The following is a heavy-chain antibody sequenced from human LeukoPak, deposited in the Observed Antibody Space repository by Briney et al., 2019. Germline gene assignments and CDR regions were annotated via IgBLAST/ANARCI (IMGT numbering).Heavy chain of an antibody. V-gene: IGHV4-59*12. D-gene: IGHD3-10*01. CDR3: ARFYYGSDLSALTYYFTY. J-gene: IGHJ4*02. Sequence: SETLSLTCTVSGGSISGYSWTWIRQPPGKGLEWIGYMYYSGSTKYNPSLMSRVTISVDTSKNQFSLKLSSVTAADTAVYYCARFYYGSDLSALTYYFTYWAQEPLVTVPS. CDR1: GGSISGYS. CDR2: MYYSGST.